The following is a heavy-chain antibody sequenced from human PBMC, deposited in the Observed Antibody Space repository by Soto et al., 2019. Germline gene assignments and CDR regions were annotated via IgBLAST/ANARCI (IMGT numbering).Heavy chain of an antibody. CDR1: GGSISSGSSY. CDR3: AGLFPYVSSGYLLNY. V-gene: IGHV4-39*01. D-gene: IGHD3-22*01. Sequence: PSETLSLTCTVSGGSISSGSSYWGWLRQPPGKGLEWIGSIYYLGNTYSNPSLGGRVSISVDTSKNQFSLKLKSVTAADTSVFYFAGLFPYVSSGYLLNYLGQGTLVTVSS. CDR2: IYYLGNT. J-gene: IGHJ4*02.